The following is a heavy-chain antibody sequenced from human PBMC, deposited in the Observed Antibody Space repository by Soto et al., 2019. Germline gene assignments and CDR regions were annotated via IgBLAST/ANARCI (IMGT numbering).Heavy chain of an antibody. CDR2: INPNSGDT. Sequence: ASVKVSCKASGYTFTGYYVHWVQQAPGQGLEWMGWINPNSGDTYLAQRFQGRVTMNRDTSIGTAYMELRGLTSDDTAEYYCAKGGAIVAAGTRVYLYNAMDVWGQGTTVTVSS. J-gene: IGHJ6*02. V-gene: IGHV1-2*02. D-gene: IGHD1-26*01. CDR1: GYTFTGYY. CDR3: AKGGAIVAAGTRVYLYNAMDV.